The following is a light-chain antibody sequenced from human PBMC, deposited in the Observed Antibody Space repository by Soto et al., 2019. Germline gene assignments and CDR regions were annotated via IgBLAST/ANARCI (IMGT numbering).Light chain of an antibody. V-gene: IGKV3-20*01. CDR3: QQYMSAVT. J-gene: IGKJ1*01. CDR1: QSVDSTF. CDR2: GAS. Sequence: EIVLTQSPGSLSLSPGQRATLSCRASQSVDSTFFAWYQKKPGQAPRLLIYGASKRDAGIPDRFSARGSGTDFTLTISSLEPEDLAVYYCQQYMSAVTFGQGTNVEI.